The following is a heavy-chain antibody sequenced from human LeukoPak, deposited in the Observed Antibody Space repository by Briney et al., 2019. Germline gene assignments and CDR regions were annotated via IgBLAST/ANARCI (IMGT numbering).Heavy chain of an antibody. CDR3: AAGITMIVVPTPRGNWFDP. CDR2: INHSGST. Sequence: NPSETLSLTCAVYGVSFSGYYWSWIRQPPGKGLEWIGEINHSGSTNYNPSLKSRVTISVDTSKNQFSLKLSSVTAADTAVYYCAAGITMIVVPTPRGNWFDPWGQGTLVTVSS. CDR1: GVSFSGYY. V-gene: IGHV4-34*01. D-gene: IGHD3-22*01. J-gene: IGHJ5*02.